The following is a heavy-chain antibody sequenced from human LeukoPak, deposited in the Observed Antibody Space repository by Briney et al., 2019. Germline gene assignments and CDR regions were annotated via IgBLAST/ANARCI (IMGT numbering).Heavy chain of an antibody. Sequence: ASVKVSCKASGYTFTGYYMHWVRQAPGQGLEWMGWINPNSGGTNYAQKFQGRVTMTRDTSISTAYMELSRLRSDDTAVYCCARRAVDNSYYYYMDVWGKGTTVTISS. CDR2: INPNSGGT. D-gene: IGHD6-19*01. V-gene: IGHV1-2*02. CDR1: GYTFTGYY. CDR3: ARRAVDNSYYYYMDV. J-gene: IGHJ6*03.